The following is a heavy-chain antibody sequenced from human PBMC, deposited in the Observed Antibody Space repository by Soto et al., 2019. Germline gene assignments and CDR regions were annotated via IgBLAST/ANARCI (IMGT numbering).Heavy chain of an antibody. CDR3: ARDRRGYYDSSGYDDY. J-gene: IGHJ4*02. V-gene: IGHV1-18*01. CDR1: GYTLTSYG. CDR2: ISAYSGNT. D-gene: IGHD3-22*01. Sequence: ASVKVSCKASGYTLTSYGINWVRQAPGQGLEWMGWISAYSGNTNYAQNLQGRVTMTTDTSTNTAYLELRSLRSDDTAVYYCARDRRGYYDSSGYDDYWGQGTLVTVSS.